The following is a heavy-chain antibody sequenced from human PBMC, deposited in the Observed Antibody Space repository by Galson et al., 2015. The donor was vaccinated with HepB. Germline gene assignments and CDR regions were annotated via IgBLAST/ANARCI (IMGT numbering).Heavy chain of an antibody. CDR3: AKYCRGGTCYGYYFDY. CDR1: GFTFSNSA. J-gene: IGHJ4*02. Sequence: SLRLSCAASGFTFSNSAMSWVRQAPGKGLECVSTISDSDGDTYYADSVKGRFTISRDNSKDTLYLQMYSLRAEDTAVYYCAKYCRGGTCYGYYFDYWGQGTLVTVSS. V-gene: IGHV3-23*01. D-gene: IGHD2-15*01. CDR2: ISDSDGDT.